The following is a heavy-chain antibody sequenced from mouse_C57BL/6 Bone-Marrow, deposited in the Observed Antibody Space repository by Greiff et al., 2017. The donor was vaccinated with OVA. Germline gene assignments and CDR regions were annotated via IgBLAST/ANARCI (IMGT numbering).Heavy chain of an antibody. Sequence: EVKLQESGGDLVKPGGSLKLSCAASGFTFSSYGMSWVRQTPDKRLEWVATISSGGSYTYYPDSVKGRFTISRDNAKNTLYLQMSSLKSEDTAMYYCARPYYDYDGNYFDYWGQGTTLTVSS. CDR2: ISSGGSYT. CDR3: ARPYYDYDGNYFDY. D-gene: IGHD2-4*01. J-gene: IGHJ2*01. V-gene: IGHV5-6*01. CDR1: GFTFSSYG.